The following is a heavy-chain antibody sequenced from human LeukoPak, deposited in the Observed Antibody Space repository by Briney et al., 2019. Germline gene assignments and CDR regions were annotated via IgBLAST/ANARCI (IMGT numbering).Heavy chain of an antibody. CDR1: GYTFTSYD. J-gene: IGHJ1*01. Sequence: ASVKVSCKASGYTFTSYDINWVRQATGQGLEWMGWMNPNSGNTGYAQKFQGRVTITRNTSISTAYMELSSLRSEDTAVYYCASGSYCGGDCYPPFQHWGQGTLVTVSS. CDR3: ASGSYCGGDCYPPFQH. V-gene: IGHV1-8*03. D-gene: IGHD2-21*02. CDR2: MNPNSGNT.